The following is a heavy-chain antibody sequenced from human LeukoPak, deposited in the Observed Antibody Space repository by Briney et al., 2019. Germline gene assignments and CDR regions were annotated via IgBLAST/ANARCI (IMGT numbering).Heavy chain of an antibody. V-gene: IGHV3-53*01. D-gene: IGHD6-13*01. J-gene: IGHJ5*02. CDR3: ARDAPQVPAAGVLAS. CDR1: GFTVSDNY. Sequence: GGSMRLSCAASGFTVSDNYMSWVRQAPGKGLEWVSVMYSGGDTYYADSVKGRFTFSRDISKNTLYLQMNGLRTEDTAMYYCARDAPQVPAAGVLASWGQGTLVTVSS. CDR2: MYSGGDT.